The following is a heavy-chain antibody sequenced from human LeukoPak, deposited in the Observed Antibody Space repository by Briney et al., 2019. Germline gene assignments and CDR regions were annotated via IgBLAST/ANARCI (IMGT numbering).Heavy chain of an antibody. J-gene: IGHJ6*03. D-gene: IGHD1-26*01. CDR2: INHSGST. V-gene: IGHV4-34*01. Sequence: PSGTLSLTCAVYGGSFSGYYWSWIRQPPGKGLEWIGEINHSGSTNYNPSLKSRVTISVDTSKNQFSLKLSSVTAADTAVYYCARQNGGSWNYYYCMDVWGKGTTVTVSS. CDR3: ARQNGGSWNYYYCMDV. CDR1: GGSFSGYY.